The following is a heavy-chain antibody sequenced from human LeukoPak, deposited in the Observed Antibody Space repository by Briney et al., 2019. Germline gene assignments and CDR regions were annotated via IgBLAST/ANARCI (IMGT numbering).Heavy chain of an antibody. V-gene: IGHV3-49*04. J-gene: IGHJ4*02. D-gene: IGHD6-13*01. CDR2: IRNKAYGGTT. CDR1: GFTFSSYW. CDR3: TRSWYELLY. Sequence: PGGSLRLSCAASGFTFSSYWMSWVRQAPGKGLEWVGFIRNKAYGGTTEYAASVKGRFTISRDNSKSIAYLQMNSLKTEDTAVYYCTRSWYELLYWGQGTLVTVSS.